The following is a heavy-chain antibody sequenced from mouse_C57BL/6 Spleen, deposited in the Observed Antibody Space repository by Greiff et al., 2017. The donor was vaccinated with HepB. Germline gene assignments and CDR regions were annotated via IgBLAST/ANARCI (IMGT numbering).Heavy chain of an antibody. V-gene: IGHV5-2*01. CDR1: EYEFPSHD. CDR3: ARLGGTDYAMDY. CDR2: INSDGGST. J-gene: IGHJ4*01. Sequence: EVQRVESGGGLVQPGESLTLSCESNEYEFPSHDMSWVRKTPAKRLELVAAINSDGGSTYYPDTMERRFIISRDTTKKTLYRQMSSLRAEDTALYDCARLGGTDYAMDYWGQGTSVTVSS. D-gene: IGHD4-1*01.